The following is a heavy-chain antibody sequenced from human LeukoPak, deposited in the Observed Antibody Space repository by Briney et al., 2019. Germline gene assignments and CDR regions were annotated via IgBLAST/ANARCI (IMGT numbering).Heavy chain of an antibody. CDR1: GYTFTSYA. Sequence: ASVKVSCKASGYTFTSYAMNWVRQAPGQGLEWMGWINTNTGNPTYAQGFTGRFVLSLDTSVSTAYLQISSLKAEDTAVYYCAREYRPKMVRGVIVDPWGQGTLVTVSS. CDR3: AREYRPKMVRGVIVDP. J-gene: IGHJ5*02. V-gene: IGHV7-4-1*02. D-gene: IGHD3-10*01. CDR2: INTNTGNP.